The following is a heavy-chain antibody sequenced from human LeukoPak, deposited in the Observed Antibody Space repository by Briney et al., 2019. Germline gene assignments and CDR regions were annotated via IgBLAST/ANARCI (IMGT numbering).Heavy chain of an antibody. D-gene: IGHD3-22*01. Sequence: GASVKVSCKASGYTFTSYGISWVRQAPGQGLEWMGWISAHNGNTNYAQKLQGRVTMTTDTSTSTAYMEPSSLRSEDTAVYYCARGNGWITMIVVVSDDAFDIWGQGTMVTVSS. J-gene: IGHJ3*02. CDR3: ARGNGWITMIVVVSDDAFDI. V-gene: IGHV1-18*01. CDR1: GYTFTSYG. CDR2: ISAHNGNT.